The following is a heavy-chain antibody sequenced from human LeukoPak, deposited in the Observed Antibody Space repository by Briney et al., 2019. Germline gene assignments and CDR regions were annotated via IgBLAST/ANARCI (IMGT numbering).Heavy chain of an antibody. J-gene: IGHJ2*01. D-gene: IGHD2-2*01. V-gene: IGHV3-66*02. CDR2: IYSGGST. CDR3: ARVGKDIVVVPAASSYWYFDL. CDR1: RFTVSSNY. Sequence: GGSLRLSCAASRFTVSSNYMSWVRQAPGKGLEWVSVIYSGGSTYYADSVKGRFTISRDNSKNTLYLQMNSLRAEDTAVYYCARVGKDIVVVPAASSYWYFDLWGRGTLVTVSS.